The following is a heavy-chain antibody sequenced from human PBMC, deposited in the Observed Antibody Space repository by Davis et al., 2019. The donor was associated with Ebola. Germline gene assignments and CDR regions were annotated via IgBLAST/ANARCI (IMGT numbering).Heavy chain of an antibody. CDR1: GGSISSSSYY. V-gene: IGHV4-39*01. CDR3: ARQGVTMIVVVIPYFDY. Sequence: MPSETLSLTCTVSGGSISSSSYYWGWIRQPPGKGLEWIGSIYYSGSTYYNPSLKSRVTISVHTSKNQFSLKLSSVTAADTAVYYCARQGVTMIVVVIPYFDYWGQGTLVTVSS. CDR2: IYYSGST. D-gene: IGHD3-22*01. J-gene: IGHJ4*02.